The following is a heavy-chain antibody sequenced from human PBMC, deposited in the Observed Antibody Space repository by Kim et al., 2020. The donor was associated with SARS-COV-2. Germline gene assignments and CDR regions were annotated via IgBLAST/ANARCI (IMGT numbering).Heavy chain of an antibody. J-gene: IGHJ4*02. D-gene: IGHD5-12*01. CDR2: SDT. V-gene: IGHV5-51*01. CDR3: IYSGYDYDY. Sequence: SDTRYSPSFQGQVTISADKSISTAYLQWSSLKASDTAMYYCIYSGYDYDYWGQGTLVTVSS.